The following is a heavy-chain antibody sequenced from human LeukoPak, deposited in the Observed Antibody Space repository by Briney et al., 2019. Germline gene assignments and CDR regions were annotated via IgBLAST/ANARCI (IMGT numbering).Heavy chain of an antibody. CDR3: ARDGLGSAFDV. D-gene: IGHD1-26*01. V-gene: IGHV3-53*01. CDR2: IYSGGST. J-gene: IGHJ3*01. CDR1: GFTVSSNY. Sequence: GGSLRLSCAASGFTVSSNYMSWVRQAPGKGLEWVSVIYSGGSTDYADSVKGRFTVSRDNSKNTLYLQMNSLRAEDTAFYYCARDGLGSAFDVWGQGTLVTVSS.